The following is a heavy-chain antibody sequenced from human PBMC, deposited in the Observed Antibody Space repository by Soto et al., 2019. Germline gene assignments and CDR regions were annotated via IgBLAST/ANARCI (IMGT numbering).Heavy chain of an antibody. CDR1: GHTFTGHH. D-gene: IGHD7-27*01. J-gene: IGHJ4*02. CDR3: GLEPTGTGGFDY. V-gene: IGHV1-2*02. Sequence: QVQMVQSGAEVKKPGASVKVSCKASGHTFTGHHMHWVRQAPGQGLEWMGLIDLDIGDTKYAQKFQGRITSTSDTSITTAYMELRGLISDDTAVYYCGLEPTGTGGFDYWGQGTLVTVS. CDR2: IDLDIGDT.